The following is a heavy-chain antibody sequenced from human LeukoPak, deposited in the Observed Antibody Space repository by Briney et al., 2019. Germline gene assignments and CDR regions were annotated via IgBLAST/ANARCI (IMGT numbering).Heavy chain of an antibody. V-gene: IGHV1-8*03. CDR1: GYTFTSYD. CDR3: ARRGTAMGFDYYYYYYMDV. CDR2: MNPNSGNT. Sequence: GASVKVSCKASGYTFTSYDINWVRQTTGQGLEWMGWMNPNSGNTGYAQKFQGRVTITRNTSISTAYVELSSLRSEDTAVYYCARRGTAMGFDYYYYYYMDVWGKGTTVTVSS. J-gene: IGHJ6*03. D-gene: IGHD5-18*01.